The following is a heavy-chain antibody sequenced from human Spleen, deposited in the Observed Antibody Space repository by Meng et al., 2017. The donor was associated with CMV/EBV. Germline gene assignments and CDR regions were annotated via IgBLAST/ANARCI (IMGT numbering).Heavy chain of an antibody. CDR1: GSTFTSHY. J-gene: IGHJ4*02. D-gene: IGHD7-27*01. CDR3: TRVTGAQNYFDY. CDR2: IDSGGGST. Sequence: SCKASGSTFTSHYVVWLRQAPGQGLEWMGIIDSGGGSTTYAEKFQGRITMTRDTSTSTVYMELSSVRFEDTAVYYCTRVTGAQNYFDYWGQGTLVTVSS. V-gene: IGHV1-46*01.